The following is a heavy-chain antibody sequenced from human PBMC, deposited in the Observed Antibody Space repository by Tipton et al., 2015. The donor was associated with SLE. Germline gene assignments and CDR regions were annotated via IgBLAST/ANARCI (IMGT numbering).Heavy chain of an antibody. J-gene: IGHJ3*01. CDR1: GGSISRHY. CDR3: ARTPLGESGFDF. CDR2: IYHSGTT. D-gene: IGHD3-16*01. V-gene: IGHV4-59*11. Sequence: TLSLTCTVSGGSISRHYWTWIRQAPGKGLEWIGYIYHSGTTTYNPSLKSRVTISIDTSKRQVSLKLTSVTAADTAVYYCARTPLGESGFDFWGQGTMVTVSS.